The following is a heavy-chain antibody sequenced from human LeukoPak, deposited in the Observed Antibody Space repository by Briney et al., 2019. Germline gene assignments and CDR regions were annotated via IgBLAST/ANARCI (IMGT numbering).Heavy chain of an antibody. Sequence: SETLSLTCTVSGDSVSTYYWSWIRQSAGKGLEWIGHISTTGSTTYNPSLKSRVTVSVDTSKNQFSLTLSSVTAADTAVYYCAREATVVGATIIWGQGTLVTVSS. V-gene: IGHV4-4*07. CDR3: AREATVVGATII. CDR2: ISTTGST. D-gene: IGHD1-26*01. J-gene: IGHJ4*02. CDR1: GDSVSTYY.